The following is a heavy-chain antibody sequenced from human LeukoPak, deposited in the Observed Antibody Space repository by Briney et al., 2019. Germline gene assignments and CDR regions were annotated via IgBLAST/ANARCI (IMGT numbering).Heavy chain of an antibody. V-gene: IGHV3-23*01. J-gene: IGHJ4*02. CDR2: ISGSGGST. CDR1: GFTFSSYA. Sequence: GGSLRLSCAASGFTFSSYAMSWVRQAPGKGLGWVSAISGSGGSTYYADSVKGRFTISRDNSKNTLYLQMNSLRAEDTAVYYCAKVGTERWGFYDSSGYPDYWGQGTLVTVSS. CDR3: AKVGTERWGFYDSSGYPDY. D-gene: IGHD3-22*01.